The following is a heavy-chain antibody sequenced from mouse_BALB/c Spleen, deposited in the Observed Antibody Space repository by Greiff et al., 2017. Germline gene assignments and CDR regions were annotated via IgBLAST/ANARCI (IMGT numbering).Heavy chain of an antibody. D-gene: IGHD2-14*01. Sequence: EVKLEESGGGLVKPGGSLKLSCAASGFTFSDYYMYWVRQTPEKRLEWVATISDGGSYTYYPDSVKGRFTISRDNAKNNLYLQMSSLKSEDTAMYYCARGYRFYAMDYWGQGTSVTVSS. V-gene: IGHV5-4*02. CDR2: ISDGGSYT. J-gene: IGHJ4*01. CDR1: GFTFSDYY. CDR3: ARGYRFYAMDY.